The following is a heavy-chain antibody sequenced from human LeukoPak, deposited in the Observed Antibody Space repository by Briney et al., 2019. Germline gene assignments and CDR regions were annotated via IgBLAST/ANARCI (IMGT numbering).Heavy chain of an antibody. CDR3: ARSYTTSEAFDI. D-gene: IGHD2-2*02. J-gene: IGHJ3*02. CDR1: GFTFSSYP. CDR2: ISYDGSNK. V-gene: IGHV3-30-3*01. Sequence: GRSLRLSCAASGFTFSSYPLHWVRQAPGKRLEWVAVISYDGSNKYYADSVKGRFTISRDNSKNTLYLQMNNLRAEDTAVYYCARSYTTSEAFDIWGQGTMVTVSS.